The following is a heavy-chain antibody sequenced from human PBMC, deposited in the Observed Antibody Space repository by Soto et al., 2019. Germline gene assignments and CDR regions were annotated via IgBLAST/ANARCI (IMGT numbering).Heavy chain of an antibody. J-gene: IGHJ3*01. CDR3: VRVFASNTFDL. CDR2: ISNSGSVI. V-gene: IGHV3-48*02. D-gene: IGHD3-3*01. Sequence: EVQLVEPGGNLVQAGGSLRLSCAASGFSFISYSMSWVRQAPGKGLEWVSYISNSGSVIHDADSVKGRFTISRDNAKNSLSLQMNSLRDEDTALYYCVRVFASNTFDLWGQGTVVTVSS. CDR1: GFSFISYS.